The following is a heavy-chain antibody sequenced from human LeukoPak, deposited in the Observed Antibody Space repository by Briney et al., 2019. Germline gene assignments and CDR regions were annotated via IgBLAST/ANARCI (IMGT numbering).Heavy chain of an antibody. Sequence: GGSLRLSCAASGFTFSSYAMYWVRQAPGKGLEWVSGIFGSGGSTHYADSVKGRFTISRDNSKNTVYLQMNSLRAEDTAVYYCARERATTLDYWGQGTLVTVSS. CDR1: GFTFSSYA. V-gene: IGHV3-23*01. CDR2: IFGSGGST. D-gene: IGHD1-26*01. CDR3: ARERATTLDY. J-gene: IGHJ4*02.